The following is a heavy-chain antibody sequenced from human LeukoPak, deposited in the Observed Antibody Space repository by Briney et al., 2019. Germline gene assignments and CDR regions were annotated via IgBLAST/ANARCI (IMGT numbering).Heavy chain of an antibody. CDR2: INPNSGGT. D-gene: IGHD2/OR15-2a*01. J-gene: IGHJ4*02. V-gene: IGHV1-2*02. CDR1: GYTFTGYY. CDR3: ARELEYYFDY. Sequence: ASVKVSCKASGYTFTGYYIHWVRQAPGQGLEWMGWINPNSGGTNNAQKFQGRVTMTRDTSISTAYMELSRLRSDDTAVYYCARELEYYFDYWGQGTLVTVSS.